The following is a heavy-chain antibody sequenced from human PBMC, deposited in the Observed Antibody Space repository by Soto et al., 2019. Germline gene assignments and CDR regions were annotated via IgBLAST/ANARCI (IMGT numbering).Heavy chain of an antibody. D-gene: IGHD3-10*01. CDR1: GYTFTSYG. Sequence: QVQLVQSGAEVKKPGASVKVSCKASGYTFTSYGISWVRQAPGQGPEWMGWISAYNGNTNYAQKLQGRVTMTTDTSTSTAYMELRSLRSDDTAVYYCARDLGAYYYGSGSYKKAFDIWGQGTMVTVSS. V-gene: IGHV1-18*01. CDR2: ISAYNGNT. J-gene: IGHJ3*02. CDR3: ARDLGAYYYGSGSYKKAFDI.